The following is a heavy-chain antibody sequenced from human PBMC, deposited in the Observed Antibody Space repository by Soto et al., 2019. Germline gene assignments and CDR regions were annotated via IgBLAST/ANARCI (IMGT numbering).Heavy chain of an antibody. CDR3: GKGLDSYYYYGMDV. V-gene: IGHV3-23*01. Sequence: GSLRPSCAASGFLFSNYAMNWVRQAPGKGLEWVSSISGNGGSTYYAGSVKGRFSISRDKSKNTVDLQMNSLRDEDTAVYYCGKGLDSYYYYGMDVWGQGTTVTVSS. J-gene: IGHJ6*02. D-gene: IGHD4-4*01. CDR1: GFLFSNYA. CDR2: ISGNGGST.